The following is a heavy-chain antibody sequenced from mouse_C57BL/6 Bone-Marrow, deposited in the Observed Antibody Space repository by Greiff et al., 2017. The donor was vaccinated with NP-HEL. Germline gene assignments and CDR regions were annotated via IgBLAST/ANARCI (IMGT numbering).Heavy chain of an antibody. D-gene: IGHD2-12*01. V-gene: IGHV1-69*01. J-gene: IGHJ2*01. CDR2: IDPSDSYT. CDR3: AREESIVQYYFDY. CDR1: GYTFTSYW. Sequence: VQLQQPGAELVMPGASVKLSCKASGYTFTSYWMHWVKQRPGRGLEWIGEIDPSDSYTNYNQKFKGKSTLTVDKSSSTAYMQLSSLTSEDSAVYYCAREESIVQYYFDYWGQGTTLTVSS.